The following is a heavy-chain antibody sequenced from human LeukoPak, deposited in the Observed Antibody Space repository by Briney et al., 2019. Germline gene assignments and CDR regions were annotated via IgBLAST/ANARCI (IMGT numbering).Heavy chain of an antibody. Sequence: SETLSLTCTVSGGSISSSSYYWGWIRQPPGKGLEWIGSIYYSGSTYYNPSLKSRVTISVDTSKNQFSLKLSSVTAADTAVYYCARDDYDFWSGYPTYYFDYWGQGTLVTVPS. CDR3: ARDDYDFWSGYPTYYFDY. D-gene: IGHD3-3*01. CDR2: IYYSGST. V-gene: IGHV4-39*07. J-gene: IGHJ4*02. CDR1: GGSISSSSYY.